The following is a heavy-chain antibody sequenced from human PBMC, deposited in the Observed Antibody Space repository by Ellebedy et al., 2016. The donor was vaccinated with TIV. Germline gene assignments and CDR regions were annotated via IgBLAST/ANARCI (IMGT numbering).Heavy chain of an antibody. D-gene: IGHD6-19*01. CDR1: GGSFSGYY. CDR3: ARVPSGAGTGDY. CDR2: INHIGST. V-gene: IGHV4-34*01. J-gene: IGHJ4*02. Sequence: SETLSLTXAVYGGSFSGYYWSWIRQPPGKGLEWIGEINHIGSTNYNLSLKSRVTISVDTSKSQFSLKLSSVTAADTGVYYCARVPSGAGTGDYWGQGTLVTVSS.